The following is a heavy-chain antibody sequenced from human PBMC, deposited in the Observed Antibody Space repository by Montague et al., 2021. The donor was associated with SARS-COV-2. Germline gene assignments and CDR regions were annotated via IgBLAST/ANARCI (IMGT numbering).Heavy chain of an antibody. D-gene: IGHD2-8*02. CDR2: INQSGDI. CDR3: ARGQQGVNMVLVVIGFYYYMDV. V-gene: IGHV4-34*01. J-gene: IGHJ6*03. CDR1: GESFSGNY. Sequence: SETLSLTCAVSGESFSGNYWSWVRQPPGEGLQWTGEINQSGDINYNPSLKSRVTISVDTSRNQFSLKLTSVTAADTAVYFCARGQQGVNMVLVVIGFYYYMDVWGKETTVTVSS.